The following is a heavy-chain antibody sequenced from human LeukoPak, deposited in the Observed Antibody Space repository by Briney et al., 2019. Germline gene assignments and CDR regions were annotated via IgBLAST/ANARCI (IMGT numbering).Heavy chain of an antibody. D-gene: IGHD5-18*01. CDR1: GFTFSNSA. V-gene: IGHV1-58*02. CDR3: ARDRSPAPGRSYGRGRFDY. J-gene: IGHJ4*02. Sequence: ASVKVSCKASGFTFSNSAMQWVRQARGQRLEWIGWIIVGSGKTHYAQNFQERVTITRDMSTNTAYMELSSLRSDDTAVYYCARDRSPAPGRSYGRGRFDYWGQGTLVTVSS. CDR2: IIVGSGKT.